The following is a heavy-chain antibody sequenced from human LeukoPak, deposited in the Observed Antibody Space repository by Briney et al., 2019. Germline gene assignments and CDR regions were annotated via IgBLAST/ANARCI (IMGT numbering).Heavy chain of an antibody. J-gene: IGHJ4*02. V-gene: IGHV3-21*01. CDR3: TGSFRYGDYRY. D-gene: IGHD4-17*01. Sequence: GGSLRLSCAASGFTFSTYAMNWVRQAPGKGLEWVSSISSSSSYIFYADSLKGRFTVSRDNAKNALYLEINSLRAEDTAVYYCTGSFRYGDYRYWGQGTLVTVSS. CDR2: ISSSSSYI. CDR1: GFTFSTYA.